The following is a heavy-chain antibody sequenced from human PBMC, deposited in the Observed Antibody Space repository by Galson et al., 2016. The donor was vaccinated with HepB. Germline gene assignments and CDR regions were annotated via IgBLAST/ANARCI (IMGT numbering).Heavy chain of an antibody. V-gene: IGHV3-23*01. CDR2: IGSRGDDT. D-gene: IGHD2-2*01. J-gene: IGHJ4*02. CDR1: GFTFSDFG. Sequence: SLRLSCAASGFTFSDFGMHWVRQAPGKGLEWVSSIGSRGDDTYYADSVRGRFTVSRDNLKNTLYLQMNSLRADDAAVYYCAKRVSSSKYFDYWGQGTLVTVSS. CDR3: AKRVSSSKYFDY.